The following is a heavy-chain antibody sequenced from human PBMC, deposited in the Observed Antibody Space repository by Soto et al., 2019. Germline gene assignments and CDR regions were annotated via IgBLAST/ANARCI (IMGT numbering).Heavy chain of an antibody. CDR2: INHSGST. D-gene: IGHD6-6*01. V-gene: IGHV4-34*01. CDR1: GGSFSGSY. CDR3: AREYSSSPLSRNWFDP. Sequence: SETLSLTCAVYGGSFSGSYWNWIRQPPGKGLEWIGEINHSGSTRYNPSLKSRVTISVDTSKNQFSLKLSSVTAADTAVYYCAREYSSSPLSRNWFDPWGQGTLVTVSS. J-gene: IGHJ5*02.